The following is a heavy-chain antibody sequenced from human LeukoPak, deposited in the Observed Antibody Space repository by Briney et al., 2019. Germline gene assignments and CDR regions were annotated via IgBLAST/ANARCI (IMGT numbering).Heavy chain of an antibody. Sequence: SETLSLTCAVYGGSFSGYYWSWIRQPPGKGLEWIGYIYYSGSTNYNPSLKSRVTISVDTSKNQFSLKLSSVTAADTAVYYCARDSGSGVIDYWGQGTLVTVSS. CDR2: IYYSGST. D-gene: IGHD3-10*01. CDR3: ARDSGSGVIDY. J-gene: IGHJ4*02. V-gene: IGHV4-59*01. CDR1: GGSFSGYY.